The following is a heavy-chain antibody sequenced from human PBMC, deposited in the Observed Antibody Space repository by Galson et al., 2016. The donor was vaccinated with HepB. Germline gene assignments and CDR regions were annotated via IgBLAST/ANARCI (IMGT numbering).Heavy chain of an antibody. CDR3: VKGAGTIDY. D-gene: IGHD6-19*01. CDR2: IYPGGDT. CDR1: GFTVNTDY. J-gene: IGHJ4*02. Sequence: SLRLSCAAPGFTVNTDYISIVRQAPGKGLEWLSVIYPGGDTYYTDSVRGRFIVSTDAAKKTLFFQMNSLRDEDTAVYYCVKGAGTIDYWGQGTLVTVSS. V-gene: IGHV3-53*01.